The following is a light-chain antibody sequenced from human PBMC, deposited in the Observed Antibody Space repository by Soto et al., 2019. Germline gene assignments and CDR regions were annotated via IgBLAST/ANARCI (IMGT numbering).Light chain of an antibody. V-gene: IGKV3-11*01. CDR3: HQRQSWPRT. CDR1: QYINTR. CDR2: QTS. J-gene: IGKJ1*01. Sequence: NVFTHSPATLSSFPGDRVTLSCRASQYINTRLAWYQHRPGQAPRLLIYQTSIRAAGIPARFSASGSGTDFTLTISDVQPEDFALYYCHQRQSWPRTFGQRTKVDIK.